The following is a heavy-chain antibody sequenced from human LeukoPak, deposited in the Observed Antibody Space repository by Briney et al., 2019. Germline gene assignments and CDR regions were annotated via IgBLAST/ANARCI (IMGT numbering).Heavy chain of an antibody. V-gene: IGHV3-30*02. CDR3: AKGQDYDFWSGYYSAFDY. CDR1: GFTFSSYG. J-gene: IGHJ4*02. Sequence: GGSLRLSCAASGFTFSSYGMHWVRQAPGKGLEWVAFIRYDGSNKYYADSVKSRFTISRDNSKNTLYLQMNSLRAEDTAVYYCAKGQDYDFWSGYYSAFDYWGQGTLVTVSS. CDR2: IRYDGSNK. D-gene: IGHD3-3*01.